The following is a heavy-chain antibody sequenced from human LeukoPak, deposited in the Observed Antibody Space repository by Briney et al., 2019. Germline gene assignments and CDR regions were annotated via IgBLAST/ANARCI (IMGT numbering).Heavy chain of an antibody. CDR1: GGSISSSNW. J-gene: IGHJ6*04. CDR2: IYHSGST. V-gene: IGHV4-4*02. Sequence: SETLSLICAVSGGSISSSNWWSWVRQPPGKGLEWIGEIYHSGSTNYNPSLKSRVTISVDKSKNQFSLKLSSVTAADTAVYYCASGGLTASRYYYYGMDVWGKGTTVTVSS. CDR3: ASGGLTASRYYYYGMDV. D-gene: IGHD1-20*01.